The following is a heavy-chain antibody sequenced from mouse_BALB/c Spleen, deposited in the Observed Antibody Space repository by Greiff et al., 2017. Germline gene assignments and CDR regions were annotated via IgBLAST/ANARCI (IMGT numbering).Heavy chain of an antibody. CDR2: INPSNGGT. V-gene: IGHV1S81*02. D-gene: IGHD2-1*01. CDR3: TRFGNYVWYFDV. CDR1: GYTFTSYY. J-gene: IGHJ1*01. Sequence: VQLQQSGAELVKPGASVKLSCKASGYTFTSYYMYWVKQRPGQGLEWIGGINPSNGGTNFNEKFKSKATLTVDKSSSTAYMQLSSLTSEDSAVYYCTRFGNYVWYFDVWGAGTTVTVSS.